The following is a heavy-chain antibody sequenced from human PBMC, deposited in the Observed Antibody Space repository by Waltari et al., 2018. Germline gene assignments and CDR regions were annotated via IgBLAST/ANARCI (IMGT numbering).Heavy chain of an antibody. J-gene: IGHJ5*02. CDR1: GGTFSSYA. V-gene: IGHV1-69*13. D-gene: IGHD2-15*01. CDR2: IIAIFGTA. CDR3: AREECSGGSCYFRWFDP. Sequence: QVQLVQSGAEVKKPGSSVKVSCKASGGTFSSYAISWVRQAPGQGLEWMGGIIAIFGTANYAQKFQGRVTSTADESTSTAYMELSSLRSEDTAVYYCAREECSGGSCYFRWFDPWGQGTLVTVSS.